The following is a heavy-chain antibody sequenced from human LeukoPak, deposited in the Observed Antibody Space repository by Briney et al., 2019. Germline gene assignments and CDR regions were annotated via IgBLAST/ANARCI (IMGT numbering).Heavy chain of an antibody. V-gene: IGHV3-30*01. CDR1: GFTFSTYA. CDR2: ISYDGSNT. CDR3: ARDSTYYYASGSSGPHYFDY. J-gene: IGHJ4*02. Sequence: GGSLRLSCAASGFTFSTYAMHWVRQAPGKGREWVAVISYDGSNTYYADSVKGRFTISRDNSKNTLYLQLNSLRAEDTAVYYCARDSTYYYASGSSGPHYFDYWGQGTLVTVSS. D-gene: IGHD3-10*01.